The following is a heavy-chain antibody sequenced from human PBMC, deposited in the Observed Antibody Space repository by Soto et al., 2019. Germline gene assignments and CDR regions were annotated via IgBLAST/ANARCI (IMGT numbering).Heavy chain of an antibody. CDR1: GYTFTNYG. J-gene: IGHJ4*02. D-gene: IGHD1-26*01. Sequence: QVQLVQSGAEVRKPGASVKVSCKASGYTFTNYGIIWVRQAPGQGLEWMGLISAYNGNTNYAQKAQGRVTMTTDPSTSTGYMELRSLRSDDTAVYYCASDRGSYALDYWGQGTLVTVSS. CDR3: ASDRGSYALDY. V-gene: IGHV1-18*01. CDR2: ISAYNGNT.